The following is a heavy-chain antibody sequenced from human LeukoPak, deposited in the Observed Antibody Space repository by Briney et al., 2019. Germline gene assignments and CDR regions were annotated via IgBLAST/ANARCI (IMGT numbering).Heavy chain of an antibody. J-gene: IGHJ5*02. CDR2: IYPGDSDT. CDR1: GYSFTNYW. D-gene: IGHD2-2*01. Sequence: GESLKISCKGSGYSFTNYWIGWVRQMPGKGLEWMGIIYPGDSDTRYSPSFQGQVTISADKSISTAYLQWSSLKASDTAMYYCARMKDDIVVVPAASHWFDPWGQGTLVTVSS. CDR3: ARMKDDIVVVPAASHWFDP. V-gene: IGHV5-51*01.